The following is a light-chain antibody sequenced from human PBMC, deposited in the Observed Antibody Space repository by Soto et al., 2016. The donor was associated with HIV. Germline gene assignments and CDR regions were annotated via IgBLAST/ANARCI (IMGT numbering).Light chain of an antibody. CDR3: QAWDSGTAV. Sequence: SYELTQSPSVSVSPGQTASITCSGNKLGDKYACWYQQKPGQSPVLVIYQDGKRPSGIPERFSGSNSGNTATLTISGTQTMDEADYYCQAWDSGTAVFGGGTKLTVL. J-gene: IGLJ2*01. CDR2: QDG. V-gene: IGLV3-1*01. CDR1: KLGDKY.